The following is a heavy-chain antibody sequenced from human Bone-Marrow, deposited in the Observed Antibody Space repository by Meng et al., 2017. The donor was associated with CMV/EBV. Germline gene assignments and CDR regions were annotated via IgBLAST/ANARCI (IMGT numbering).Heavy chain of an antibody. CDR2: INHSGST. D-gene: IGHD2-2*02. J-gene: IGHJ6*02. CDR3: ARRRGYCSSTSCYNYYGMDV. CDR1: GGSFSGYY. Sequence: SETLSLTCAVYGGSFSGYYWSWIRQPPGKGLEWIGEINHSGSTNYNPSLKSRVTISVDTSKNQFSLKLSSVTAADTAVYYCARRRGYCSSTSCYNYYGMDVWGQGTTVTVYS. V-gene: IGHV4-34*01.